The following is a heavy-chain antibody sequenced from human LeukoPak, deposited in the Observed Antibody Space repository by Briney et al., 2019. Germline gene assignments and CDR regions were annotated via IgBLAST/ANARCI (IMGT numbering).Heavy chain of an antibody. D-gene: IGHD6-13*01. V-gene: IGHV3-21*01. J-gene: IGHJ4*02. CDR1: GFTFSSYS. CDR3: RLHSSSWYGFDY. CDR2: ISSSSSYI. Sequence: GGSLRLSCAASGFTFSSYSMNWVRQAPGKGLEWVSSISSSSSYIYYADSVKGRFTISRDNAKNSLYLQMNSLRAEDTAVYYCRLHSSSWYGFDYWGQGTLVTVSS.